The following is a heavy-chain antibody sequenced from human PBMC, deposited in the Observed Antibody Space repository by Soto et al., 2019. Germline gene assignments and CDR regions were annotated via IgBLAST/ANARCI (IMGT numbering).Heavy chain of an antibody. CDR2: ISSRGDRT. Sequence: VGSLRLSCADSGFTFSRYAMNWVRQAPGKGLEWVSIISSRGDRTSYAESVKGRFTISRDDSKNTLFLHMNSLGAEDTAVYYCAKETGYSYGFQPNALDVWGQGTTVTVSS. CDR3: AKETGYSYGFQPNALDV. D-gene: IGHD5-18*01. V-gene: IGHV3-23*01. CDR1: GFTFSRYA. J-gene: IGHJ6*02.